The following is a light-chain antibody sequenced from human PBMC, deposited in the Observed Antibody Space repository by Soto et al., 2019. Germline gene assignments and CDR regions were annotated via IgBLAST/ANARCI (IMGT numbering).Light chain of an antibody. CDR2: DAS. Sequence: DIQMTQSPSTLSASVVDRVTITCRASQSISSWLAWYQQKPGKAPKLLIYDASSLKSGVPSRFSGSGSGTEFTLTISSLQPDDFATYYCQQYDSYSWTFGQGTTGDIK. CDR3: QQYDSYSWT. CDR1: QSISSW. V-gene: IGKV1-5*01. J-gene: IGKJ1*01.